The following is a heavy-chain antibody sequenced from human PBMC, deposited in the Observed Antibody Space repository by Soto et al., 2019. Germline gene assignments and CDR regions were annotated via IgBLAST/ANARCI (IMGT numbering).Heavy chain of an antibody. V-gene: IGHV3-30*18. Sequence: GGSLRLSCAASGFTVSSKYMSWVRQAPGKGLEWVAVISYDGSNKYYADSVKGRFTISRDNSKNTLYLQMNSLRAEDTAVYYCAKDVDFGVAIDYWGQGTLVTVSS. CDR2: ISYDGSNK. CDR3: AKDVDFGVAIDY. D-gene: IGHD3-3*01. CDR1: GFTVSSKY. J-gene: IGHJ4*02.